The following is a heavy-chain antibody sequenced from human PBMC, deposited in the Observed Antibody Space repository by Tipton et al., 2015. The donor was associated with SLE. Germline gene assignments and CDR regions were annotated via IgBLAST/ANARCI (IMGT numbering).Heavy chain of an antibody. J-gene: IGHJ4*02. D-gene: IGHD1-1*01. V-gene: IGHV4-39*01. CDR2: IYHSGST. CDR1: GGSISSSGYF. CDR3: ASQGNWNYFDY. Sequence: TLSLTCTGSGGSISSSGYFWGWIRQPPGKGLEWIGIIYHSGSTYYKPSLKSRVTISVDTSKNQFSLKLSSVTAADTAVYYCASQGNWNYFDYWGQGTLVPVSS.